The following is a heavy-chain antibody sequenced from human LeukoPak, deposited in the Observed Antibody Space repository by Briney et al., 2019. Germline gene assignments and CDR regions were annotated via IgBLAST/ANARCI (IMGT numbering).Heavy chain of an antibody. CDR2: IIPIFGTA. J-gene: IGHJ4*02. Sequence: AASVKVSCKASGGTFSSYAISWVRQAPGQGLEWMGGIIPIFGTANYAQKFQGRVTITADESTSTAYMELSSLRSEDTAVYYCARSLRIVRLSYYGSGSYYYFDYWGQGTLVTVSS. CDR1: GGTFSSYA. D-gene: IGHD3-10*01. CDR3: ARSLRIVRLSYYGSGSYYYFDY. V-gene: IGHV1-69*13.